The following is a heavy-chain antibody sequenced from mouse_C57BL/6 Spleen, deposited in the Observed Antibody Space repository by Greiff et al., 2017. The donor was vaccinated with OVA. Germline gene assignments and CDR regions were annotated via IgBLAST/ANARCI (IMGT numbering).Heavy chain of an antibody. J-gene: IGHJ1*03. Sequence: EVKVVDSGEGLVKPGGSLRLSCAASGFTFSSYAMSWVRQAPEKRLGWVAYISSGGDYLYYADTVKGRFTILRDNARNALNQQMSRLKAEDTAMYCGTGGAGSSSGWYFDVWGTGTTVTVSS. D-gene: IGHD1-1*01. V-gene: IGHV5-9-1*02. CDR2: ISSGGDYL. CDR3: TGGAGSSSGWYFDV. CDR1: GFTFSSYA.